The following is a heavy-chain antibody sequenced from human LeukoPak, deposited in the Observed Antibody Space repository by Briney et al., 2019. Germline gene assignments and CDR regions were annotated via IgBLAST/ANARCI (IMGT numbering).Heavy chain of an antibody. CDR2: IKHDGSEK. CDR1: GFTFSSYW. J-gene: IGHJ6*03. V-gene: IGHV3-7*03. D-gene: IGHD1-26*01. CDR3: ARVGSYYYYYYYYMDV. Sequence: GGSLRLSCAASGFTFSSYWMSWVRQAPGKGLEWVANIKHDGSEKYYVDSVKGRFTISRDNAKNSLYLQMNSLRAEDTALYYCARVGSYYYYYYYYMDVWGKGTTVTVSS.